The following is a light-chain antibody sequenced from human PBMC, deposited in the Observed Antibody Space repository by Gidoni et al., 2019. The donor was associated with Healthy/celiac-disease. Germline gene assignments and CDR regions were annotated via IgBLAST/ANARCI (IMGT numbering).Light chain of an antibody. Sequence: QSALTQPASVSGSPGQSITISCPGTSSDVGGYNYVSWYQQHPGKAPKLMIYDVSNRPSGVSNRFSCSKSGNTASLTISGLQAEDDADYYCSSYTSSSTLPYVFGTGTKITVL. CDR3: SSYTSSSTLPYV. CDR1: SSDVGGYNY. V-gene: IGLV2-14*01. CDR2: DVS. J-gene: IGLJ1*01.